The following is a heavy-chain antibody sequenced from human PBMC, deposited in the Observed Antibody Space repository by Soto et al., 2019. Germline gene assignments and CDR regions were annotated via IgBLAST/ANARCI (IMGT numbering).Heavy chain of an antibody. D-gene: IGHD3-9*01. Sequence: SVKVSCKASGGTFSSYAISWVRQAPGKGLEWMGGFDPEDGETIYAQKFQGRVTMTEDTSTDTAYMELSSLRSEDTAVYYCATKSDYDILTGFDYWGQGTLVTVSS. V-gene: IGHV1-24*01. J-gene: IGHJ4*02. CDR2: FDPEDGET. CDR3: ATKSDYDILTGFDY. CDR1: GGTFSSYA.